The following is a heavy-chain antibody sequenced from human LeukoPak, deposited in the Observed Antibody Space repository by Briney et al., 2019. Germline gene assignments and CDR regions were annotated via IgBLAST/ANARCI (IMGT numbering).Heavy chain of an antibody. V-gene: IGHV3-11*04. Sequence: GGSLRLSCTASGFTFSDYYMSWIRQAPGKGLEWVSYISKTDSSINYADSVRGRFTISRDDAKSSLYLQMNSLRAEDTAVYYCARVMGSYATDYWGQGTLVTVSS. CDR3: ARVMGSYATDY. D-gene: IGHD3-16*01. J-gene: IGHJ4*02. CDR2: ISKTDSSI. CDR1: GFTFSDYY.